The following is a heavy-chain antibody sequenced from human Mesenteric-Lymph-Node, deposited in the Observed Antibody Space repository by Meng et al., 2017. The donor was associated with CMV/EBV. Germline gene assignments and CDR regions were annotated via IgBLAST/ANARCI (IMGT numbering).Heavy chain of an antibody. CDR2: ISASDSHI. CDR3: ARGGLLDYDFWSGYHTLEY. D-gene: IGHD3-3*01. V-gene: IGHV3-21*01. Sequence: GESLKISCAASGFNFNTYSMNWVRQAPGKGLEWVSSISASDSHIYYENSVEGRFTISRDNSKNSLYLQMNSLRAEDTAVYYCARGGLLDYDFWSGYHTLEYWGQGTLVTVSS. CDR1: GFNFNTYS. J-gene: IGHJ4*02.